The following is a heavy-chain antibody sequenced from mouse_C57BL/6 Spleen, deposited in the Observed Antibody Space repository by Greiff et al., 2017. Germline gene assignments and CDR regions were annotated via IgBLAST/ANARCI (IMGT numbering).Heavy chain of an antibody. CDR3: TEDSEAMDY. J-gene: IGHJ4*01. CDR2: IRMKSDNYAT. V-gene: IGHV6-3*01. Sequence: EVKLMESGGGLVQPGGSMKLSCVASGFTFSNYWMNWVRQSPEKGLEWVAQIRMKSDNYATHYAESVKGRFTISRDDSKSSVYLQMNNLRAEDTGIYYCTEDSEAMDYWGQGTSVTVSS. CDR1: GFTFSNYW.